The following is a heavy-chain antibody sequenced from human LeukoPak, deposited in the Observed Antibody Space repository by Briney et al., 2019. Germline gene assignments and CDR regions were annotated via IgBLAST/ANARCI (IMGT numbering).Heavy chain of an antibody. CDR3: VKDLTGTWSFDY. V-gene: IGHV3-64*05. Sequence: GGSLRLSCSTSGFIFSNHFMHWVRQAPGKGLEYVSSIGPNGASTLYADSVKDRFTISRDNSRNALYVQLTSLRLEDTALYYCVKDLTGTWSFDYWGQGTLVTVSS. D-gene: IGHD3-9*01. J-gene: IGHJ4*02. CDR1: GFIFSNHF. CDR2: IGPNGAST.